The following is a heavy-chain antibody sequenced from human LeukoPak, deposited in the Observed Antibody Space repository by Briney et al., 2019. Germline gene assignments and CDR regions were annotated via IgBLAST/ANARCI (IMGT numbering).Heavy chain of an antibody. V-gene: IGHV3-11*04. CDR1: GFTFSDYY. D-gene: IGHD6-19*01. J-gene: IGHJ2*01. Sequence: GGSLRLSCAASGFTFSDYYMSWIRQAPGKGLEWVSYISSSGSTIYYADSVKGRFTISRDNSKNTLYLQMNSLRAEDTAVYYCAKGTGYSSGWSRSWYFDLWGRGTLVTVSS. CDR3: AKGTGYSSGWSRSWYFDL. CDR2: ISSSGSTI.